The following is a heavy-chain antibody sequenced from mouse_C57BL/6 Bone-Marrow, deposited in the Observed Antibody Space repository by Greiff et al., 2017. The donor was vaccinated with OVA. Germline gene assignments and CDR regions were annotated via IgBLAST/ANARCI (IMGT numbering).Heavy chain of an antibody. CDR2: ISDGGSYT. Sequence: DVHLVESGGGLVKPGGSLKLSCAASGFTFSSYAMSWVRQTPEKRLEWVATISDGGSYTYYPDNVKGRFTISRDNAKNNLYLQMSHLKSEDTAMYYCARDSHYYGSSYVDYWGQGTTLTVSS. D-gene: IGHD1-1*01. J-gene: IGHJ2*01. V-gene: IGHV5-4*01. CDR3: ARDSHYYGSSYVDY. CDR1: GFTFSSYA.